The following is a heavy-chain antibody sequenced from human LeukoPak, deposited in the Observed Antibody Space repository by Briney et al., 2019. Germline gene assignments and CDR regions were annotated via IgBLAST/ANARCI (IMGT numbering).Heavy chain of an antibody. Sequence: ASVKVSCKASGYTFTGYYMHWVRQAPGQGLEWMGRINPNSGGTNYAQKFQGRVTMTRDTSISTAYMELSRLRSEDTAVYYCARDSEDIVVVVAAMWGQGTLVTVSS. J-gene: IGHJ4*02. CDR1: GYTFTGYY. CDR3: ARDSEDIVVVVAAM. D-gene: IGHD2-15*01. CDR2: INPNSGGT. V-gene: IGHV1-2*06.